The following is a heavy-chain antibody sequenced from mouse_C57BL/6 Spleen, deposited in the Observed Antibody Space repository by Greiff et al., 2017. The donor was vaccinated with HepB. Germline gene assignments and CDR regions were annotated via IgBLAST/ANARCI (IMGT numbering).Heavy chain of an antibody. J-gene: IGHJ2*01. D-gene: IGHD2-4*01. CDR1: GYTFTSYW. CDR2: IHPNSGST. Sequence: QVQLQQPGAELVKPGASVKLSCKASGYTFTSYWMHWVKQRPGQGLEWIGMIHPNSGSTNYNEKFKSKATLTVDKSSSTAYMQLSSLTSEDSAVYYCASYYNYADGVYFDYWGQGTTLTVSS. CDR3: ASYYNYADGVYFDY. V-gene: IGHV1-64*01.